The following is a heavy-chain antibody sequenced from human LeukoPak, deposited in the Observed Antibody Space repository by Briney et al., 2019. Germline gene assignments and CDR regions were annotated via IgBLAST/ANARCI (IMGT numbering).Heavy chain of an antibody. Sequence: GGSLRLSCAASGFSFSIYTMNCVRQAPGKGLWWGSYISSSISTIYYADSVKGRFTISRDNAKNSLYLQMNSLRAEDTAVYYCARDPVATTWFATTVFNWFDPWGQGILVTVSS. CDR2: ISSSISTI. V-gene: IGHV3-48*01. J-gene: IGHJ5*02. CDR1: GFSFSIYT. CDR3: ARDPVATTWFATTVFNWFDP. D-gene: IGHD5-12*01.